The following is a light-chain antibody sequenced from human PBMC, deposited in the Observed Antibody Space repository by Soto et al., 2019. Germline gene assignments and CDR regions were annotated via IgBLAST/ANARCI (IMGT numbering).Light chain of an antibody. CDR3: SSYTSSSTWV. CDR2: QVT. Sequence: QSALTQPPSASGSPGQSVTISCTGTSSDIGAYNYVSWYRQYPDKAPKLLVYQVTKRPSGVPDRFSGSKSGNTAALTVSGLQAEDEADYYCSSYTSSSTWVFGGGTKLTVL. V-gene: IGLV2-8*01. CDR1: SSDIGAYNY. J-gene: IGLJ3*02.